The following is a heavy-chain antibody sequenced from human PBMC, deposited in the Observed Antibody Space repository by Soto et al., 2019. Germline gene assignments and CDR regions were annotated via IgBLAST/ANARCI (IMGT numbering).Heavy chain of an antibody. D-gene: IGHD1-1*01. CDR3: ARGKSLAWTGGIFDC. J-gene: IGHJ4*01. CDR2: INSISTSM. V-gene: IGHV3-48*01. CDR1: GFTFSSYT. Sequence: EVQLVESGGGLVQPGGSLRLSCAASGFTFSSYTMNWVRQAPGKGLEWVSYINSISTSMYYADSVKGRFTISRDNAKNSRYLQMNSLRAEDTAVYYCARGKSLAWTGGIFDCWGQGTLVTVSS.